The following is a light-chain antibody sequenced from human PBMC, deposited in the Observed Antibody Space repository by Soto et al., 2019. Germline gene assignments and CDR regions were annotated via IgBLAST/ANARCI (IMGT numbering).Light chain of an antibody. J-gene: IGLJ3*02. Sequence: QSALTQPASVSGSPGQSITISCTGTSSDVGNYNYVSWYQQHPGKAPKLMIYEVSNRPSGVSNRFSGSKSGNTASLTISGLQAEDEADYYRTSYTTSSSWVFGGGTKLTVL. CDR1: SSDVGNYNY. V-gene: IGLV2-14*01. CDR3: TSYTTSSSWV. CDR2: EVS.